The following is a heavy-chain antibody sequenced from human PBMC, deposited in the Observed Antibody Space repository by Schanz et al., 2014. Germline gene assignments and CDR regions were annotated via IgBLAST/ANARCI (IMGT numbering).Heavy chain of an antibody. V-gene: IGHV3-23*01. Sequence: EMQLLESGGGLIQPGGSLRLSCAASGFTFSTHAMSWVRQAPGKGLEWVSSISGDHRNTFYADSVKGRFTISRDNSKNTLYLQMNSLRAEDTAVYYCVRDILHRVYDSGSPWGQGTLVTVSS. CDR1: GFTFSTHA. CDR2: ISGDHRNT. D-gene: IGHD3-10*01. J-gene: IGHJ5*02. CDR3: VRDILHRVYDSGSP.